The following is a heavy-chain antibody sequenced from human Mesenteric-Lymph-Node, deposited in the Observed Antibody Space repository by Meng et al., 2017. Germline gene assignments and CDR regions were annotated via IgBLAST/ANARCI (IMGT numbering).Heavy chain of an antibody. CDR3: ARDDFTSGSFTDY. Sequence: QVQLVQSGAEVKKPGASGKVSCKASESSITGYYIHWVRQAPGQGLEWMAWINPKSGDTNYAQSFQGRVTVTRDTSINTAYMELSRLRSDDTAMYYCARDDFTSGSFTDYWGQGTLVTVSS. V-gene: IGHV1-2*02. D-gene: IGHD3-10*01. CDR2: INPKSGDT. J-gene: IGHJ4*02. CDR1: ESSITGYY.